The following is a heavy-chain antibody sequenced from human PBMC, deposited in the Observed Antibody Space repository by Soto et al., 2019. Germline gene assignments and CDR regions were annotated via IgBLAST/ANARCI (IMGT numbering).Heavy chain of an antibody. J-gene: IGHJ6*02. V-gene: IGHV5-51*01. CDR1: GYSFASYW. Sequence: GESLKISCQGSGYSFASYWIGWVRQMPGKGLEWMGIIYPGDSDTRYSPSFQGQVTISADKSLRTAYLQWTSLKASDTALYYCARNRSFKLGFYYDGMDVWGQGTTVPVSS. D-gene: IGHD6-6*01. CDR3: ARNRSFKLGFYYDGMDV. CDR2: IYPGDSDT.